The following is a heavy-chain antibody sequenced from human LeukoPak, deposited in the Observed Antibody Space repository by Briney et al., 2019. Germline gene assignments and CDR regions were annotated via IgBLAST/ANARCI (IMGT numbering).Heavy chain of an antibody. D-gene: IGHD6-19*01. J-gene: IGHJ4*02. CDR1: GGSFSGYY. V-gene: IGHV4-34*01. CDR2: INHSGST. Sequence: PSETLSLTRAVYGGSFSGYYWSWIRQPLGKGLEWIGDINHSGSTNYNPSLKSRVTISVDTSKNQFSLKLSAVTAADTAVYYCARGALAVAVDYWGQGTLVTVSS. CDR3: ARGALAVAVDY.